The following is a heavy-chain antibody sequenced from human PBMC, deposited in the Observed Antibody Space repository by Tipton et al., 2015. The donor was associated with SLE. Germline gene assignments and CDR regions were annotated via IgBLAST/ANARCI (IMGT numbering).Heavy chain of an antibody. D-gene: IGHD2-21*01. CDR2: ISYSGST. J-gene: IGHJ4*02. CDR1: GGSMNIGVLY. CDR3: ARSERSDSLNVGRH. V-gene: IGHV4-61*08. Sequence: GLVKPSETLSLTCTVSGGSMNIGVLYWGWIRQHPGKGLEWIGYISYSGSTRYNPALKTRVSISIDTSMNQFSLKMTSMTAADTAVYYCARSERSDSLNVGRHWGQGTLVTVSS.